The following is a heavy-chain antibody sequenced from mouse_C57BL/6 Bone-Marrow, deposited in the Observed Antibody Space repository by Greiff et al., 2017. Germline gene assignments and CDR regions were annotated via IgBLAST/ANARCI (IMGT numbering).Heavy chain of an antibody. CDR1: GYTFTDYE. V-gene: IGHV1-15*01. D-gene: IGHD1-1*02. CDR2: IDPETGGT. J-gene: IGHJ3*01. CDR3: TRGGSLGFAY. Sequence: QVQLQQSGAELVRPGASVTLSCKASGYTFTDYEMHWVKQTPVHGLEWIGAIDPETGGTAYNQKFKGKAILTADKSSSTAYMELRSLTSEDSAVYYCTRGGSLGFAYWGQGTLVTVSA.